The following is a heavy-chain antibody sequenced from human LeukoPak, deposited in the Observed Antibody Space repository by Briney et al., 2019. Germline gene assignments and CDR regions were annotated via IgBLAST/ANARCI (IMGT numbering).Heavy chain of an antibody. CDR3: ARRDNWNYDDSPPGYMDV. J-gene: IGHJ6*03. D-gene: IGHD1-7*01. CDR2: IKQDGSEK. V-gene: IGHV3-7*01. Sequence: GGSLRLSCAASGFTFSSYWMSWVRQAPGKRLEWVANIKQDGSEKYYVDSVKGRFTISRDNAKNSLYLQMNSLRVEDTAVYYCARRDNWNYDDSPPGYMDVWGKGTTVTVSS. CDR1: GFTFSSYW.